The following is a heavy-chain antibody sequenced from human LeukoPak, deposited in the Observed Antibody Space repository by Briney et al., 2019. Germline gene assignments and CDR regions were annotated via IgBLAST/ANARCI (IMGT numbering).Heavy chain of an antibody. D-gene: IGHD5-18*01. CDR2: ISSSSSYI. CDR3: ARTPGGVDTAMVPDY. CDR1: GFTFRSYS. J-gene: IGHJ4*02. V-gene: IGHV3-21*01. Sequence: GGSLRLSCAASGFTFRSYSMNWVRQAPGKGLEWVSSISSSSSYIYYADSVKGRFTISRDNAKNSLYLQMNSLRAEDTAVYYCARTPGGVDTAMVPDYWGQGTLVTVSS.